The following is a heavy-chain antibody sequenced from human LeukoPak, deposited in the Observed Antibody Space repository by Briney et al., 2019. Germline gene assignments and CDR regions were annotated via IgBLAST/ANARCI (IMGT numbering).Heavy chain of an antibody. CDR3: ARGPGYSSGWYVLSVDY. CDR2: ISYDGSIK. J-gene: IGHJ4*02. Sequence: GGSLRLSCAASGFTFSSYAMHWVRQAPGKGLEWVAVISYDGSIKYYADSVKGRFTTSRDNSKNMLYLQMNSLSAEDTAVYYCARGPGYSSGWYVLSVDYWGQGTLVTGSS. CDR1: GFTFSSYA. D-gene: IGHD6-19*01. V-gene: IGHV3-30-3*01.